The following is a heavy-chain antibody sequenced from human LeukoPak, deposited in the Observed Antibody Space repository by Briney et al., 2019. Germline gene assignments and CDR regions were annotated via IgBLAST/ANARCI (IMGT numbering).Heavy chain of an antibody. Sequence: SETLSLTCTVSGGSISSYYWSWIRQPPGKGLEWIGYIYYSGSTNYNPSLKSRVTISVDTSKNQFSLKLSSVTAADTAVYYCARVVEMATIWYFDYWGQGTLVTVSS. J-gene: IGHJ4*02. CDR2: IYYSGST. CDR3: ARVVEMATIWYFDY. D-gene: IGHD5-24*01. CDR1: GGSISSYY. V-gene: IGHV4-59*01.